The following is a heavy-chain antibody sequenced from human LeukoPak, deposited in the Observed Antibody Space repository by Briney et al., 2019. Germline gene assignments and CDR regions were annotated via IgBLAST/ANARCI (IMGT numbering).Heavy chain of an antibody. D-gene: IGHD3-9*01. Sequence: GGSLRLSCAASGFTFSSYAMSWVRQAPGKGLEWVSAISGSGGSTYYADSVKGRFTISRDNSKNTLYLQMNSLRAEDTAVYYCANHSPDILTGYYYFDYWGQGTLVTVSS. J-gene: IGHJ4*02. CDR3: ANHSPDILTGYYYFDY. CDR2: ISGSGGST. V-gene: IGHV3-23*01. CDR1: GFTFSSYA.